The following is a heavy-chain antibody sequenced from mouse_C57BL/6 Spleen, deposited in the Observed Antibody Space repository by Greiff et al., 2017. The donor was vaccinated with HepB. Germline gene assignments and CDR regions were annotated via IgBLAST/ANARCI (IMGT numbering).Heavy chain of an antibody. CDR3: ARERRIYDGYYGAMDY. J-gene: IGHJ4*01. D-gene: IGHD2-3*01. CDR1: GYSFTGYF. CDR2: INPYNGDT. Sequence: EVKVEESGPELVKPGASVKISCKASGYSFTGYFMNWVKQSHGKSLEWIGRINPYNGDTFYNQKFKGKATLTVDKSSSTAHMELLSLTSEDFAVYYCARERRIYDGYYGAMDYWGQGTSVTVSS. V-gene: IGHV1-37*01.